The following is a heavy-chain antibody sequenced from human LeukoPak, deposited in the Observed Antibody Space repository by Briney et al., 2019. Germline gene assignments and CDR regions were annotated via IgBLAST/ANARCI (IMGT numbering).Heavy chain of an antibody. CDR2: IRYDGSNK. J-gene: IGHJ3*02. CDR3: AKLPERGYCSGGSCYPDAFDI. Sequence: GGSLRLSCAASGFTFSSYGMHWVRQAPGKGLEWVAFIRYDGSNKYYADSVKGRFTISRDNSKNTLYLQMNSLRAEDTAVYYCAKLPERGYCSGGSCYPDAFDIWGQGTMVTVSS. CDR1: GFTFSSYG. D-gene: IGHD2-15*01. V-gene: IGHV3-30*02.